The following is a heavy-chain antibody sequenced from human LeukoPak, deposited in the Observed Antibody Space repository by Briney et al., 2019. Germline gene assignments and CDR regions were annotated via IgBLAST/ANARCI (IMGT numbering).Heavy chain of an antibody. D-gene: IGHD5-18*01. Sequence: ASVKISCQASGYTFTGYYMHWVRQAPGQGLEWMGWINPNSGGTNYAQKFQGRVTMTRDTSISTAYMELSRLRSDDTAVYYCARDTAMAHYYYYYYMDVWGKGTTVTVSS. CDR1: GYTFTGYY. CDR2: INPNSGGT. V-gene: IGHV1-2*02. J-gene: IGHJ6*03. CDR3: ARDTAMAHYYYYYYMDV.